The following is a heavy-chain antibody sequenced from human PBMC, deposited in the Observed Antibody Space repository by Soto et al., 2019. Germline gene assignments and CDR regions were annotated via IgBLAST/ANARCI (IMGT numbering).Heavy chain of an antibody. CDR3: ATLVVRGISTGWQH. D-gene: IGHD6-19*01. V-gene: IGHV3-74*01. CDR2: ISSGGGST. J-gene: IGHJ4*02. CDR1: GFSFGSYW. Sequence: GGSLRLSCAASGFSFGSYWMHWVRQVPGGGLEWVSRISSGGGSTEYADSVQGRFIISRDNAKNTLFLQMNSLRAEDTALYFCATLVVRGISTGWQHWGQGTLVTVSS.